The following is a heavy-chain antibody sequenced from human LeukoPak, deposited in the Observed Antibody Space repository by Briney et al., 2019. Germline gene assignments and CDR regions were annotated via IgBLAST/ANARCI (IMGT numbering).Heavy chain of an antibody. CDR1: GFTFSSYE. V-gene: IGHV3-48*03. J-gene: IGHJ4*02. D-gene: IGHD3-22*01. CDR3: ASVTYCYDSSGYYHFDY. Sequence: GGSLRLSCAASGFTFSSYEMNWVRQAPGKGLEWVSYISSSGSTIYYADSVKGRFTIYRDNAKNSLYLQMNSLRAEDTAVYYCASVTYCYDSSGYYHFDYWGQGTLVTVSS. CDR2: ISSSGSTI.